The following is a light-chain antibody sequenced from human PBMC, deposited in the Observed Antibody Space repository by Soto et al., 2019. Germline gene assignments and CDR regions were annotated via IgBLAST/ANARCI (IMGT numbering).Light chain of an antibody. CDR1: QAISSN. Sequence: EIVMTQSPATLSVSRGERATLSCRANQAISSNLAWYQQKPGQAPRLLIYGASSRATGIPDRFSGSGSGTDFTLTISRLEPEDFAVYYCHQYGSSAWTFGQGTKVDIK. CDR2: GAS. CDR3: HQYGSSAWT. J-gene: IGKJ1*01. V-gene: IGKV3-20*01.